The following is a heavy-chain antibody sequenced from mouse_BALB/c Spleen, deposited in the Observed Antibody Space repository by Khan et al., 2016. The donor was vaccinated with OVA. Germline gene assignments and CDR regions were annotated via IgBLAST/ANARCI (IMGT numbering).Heavy chain of an antibody. Sequence: EVQLQESGPSLVKPSQTLSLTCSVTGDSITSGYWCWIRKFPGNKLEYMGYILYSGSTYYNPSLKSRIPITRHTSQNQYYLQLNSVTTDDTATYXCARSTYRYAFAYWGQGTLVTVSA. CDR1: GDSITSGY. CDR2: ILYSGST. CDR3: ARSTYRYAFAY. D-gene: IGHD2-14*01. V-gene: IGHV3-8*02. J-gene: IGHJ3*01.